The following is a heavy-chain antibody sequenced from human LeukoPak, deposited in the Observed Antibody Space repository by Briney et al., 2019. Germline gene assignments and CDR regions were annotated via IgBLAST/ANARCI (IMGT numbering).Heavy chain of an antibody. V-gene: IGHV1-69*13. CDR2: IIPILGTA. J-gene: IGHJ4*02. D-gene: IGHD3-10*01. CDR1: GGTFSSYA. Sequence: SVKVSCKASGGTFSSYAISWVRQAPGQGLEWMGGIIPILGTANYAQKFQGRVTITADESTSTAYMELSSLRSEDTAVYYCARAYYGSGSPLDYWGQGTLVTVSS. CDR3: ARAYYGSGSPLDY.